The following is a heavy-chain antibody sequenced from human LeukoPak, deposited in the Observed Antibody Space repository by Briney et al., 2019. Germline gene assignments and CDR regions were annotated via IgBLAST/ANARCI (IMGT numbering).Heavy chain of an antibody. J-gene: IGHJ5*02. CDR3: ARETSLYCTGNDCYWAFDR. CDR2: IKQDESKT. Sequence: PGGSLRLSCVASGFTFSNHWMSWVRQAPGKGPDWVANIKQDESKTYYVDTVKGRFTISRDNAKNSLYLQINSLRAEDTAVYYCARETSLYCTGNDCYWAFDRWGQGTLVTVSS. V-gene: IGHV3-7*01. CDR1: GFTFSNHW. D-gene: IGHD2-21*02.